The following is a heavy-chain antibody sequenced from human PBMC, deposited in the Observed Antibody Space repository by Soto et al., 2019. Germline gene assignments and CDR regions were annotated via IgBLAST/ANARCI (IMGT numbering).Heavy chain of an antibody. V-gene: IGHV5-51*01. CDR1: GYKFTSSC. CDR2: IFPSDSDT. CDR3: ARKDKSGYFNWFDP. Sequence: GESLKISCRASGYKFTSSCIALVLQMPGKGLEWMGIIFPSDSDTRYSPSSQGQVTISADRSTNTVFLQWASLKASDTAVYFCARKDKSGYFNWFDPWGQGTLVTVSS. J-gene: IGHJ5*02. D-gene: IGHD3-22*01.